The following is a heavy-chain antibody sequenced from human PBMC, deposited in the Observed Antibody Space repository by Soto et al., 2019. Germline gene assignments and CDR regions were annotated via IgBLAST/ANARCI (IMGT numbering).Heavy chain of an antibody. D-gene: IGHD3-9*01. CDR3: GRLEGLATISYYFDY. CDR2: VYYSGST. CDR1: GVSVSSSSYC. V-gene: IGHV4-39*01. Sequence: SETLSLTCTVSGVSVSSSSYCWGWVRQPPGKGLEWIGSVYYSGSTYYNPSLESRVTISVDKSKNQFSLKLMSLSAADTAVYYCGRLEGLATISYYFDYWGQGALVTVSS. J-gene: IGHJ4*02.